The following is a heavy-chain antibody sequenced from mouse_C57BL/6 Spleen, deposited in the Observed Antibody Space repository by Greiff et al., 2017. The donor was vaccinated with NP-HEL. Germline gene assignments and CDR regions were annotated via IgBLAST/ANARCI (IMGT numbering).Heavy chain of an antibody. J-gene: IGHJ2*01. Sequence: QVQLQQSGPELVKPGASVKISCKASGYAFSSSWMNWVKQRPGKGLEWIGRIYPGDGNTNYNGKFKGKATLTADKSSSTAYMQLSSLTSEDSAVYFCAREGDYYGSSHFDYWGQGTTLTVSS. CDR3: AREGDYYGSSHFDY. D-gene: IGHD1-1*01. V-gene: IGHV1-82*01. CDR1: GYAFSSSW. CDR2: IYPGDGNT.